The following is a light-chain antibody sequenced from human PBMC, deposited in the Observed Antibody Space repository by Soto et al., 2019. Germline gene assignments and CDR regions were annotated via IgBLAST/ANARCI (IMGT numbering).Light chain of an antibody. J-gene: IGLJ1*01. V-gene: IGLV2-14*01. CDR1: SSDVGGYNY. Sequence: SALTQPAAVSGSPGQSITISCTGTSSDVGGYNYVSWYQQHPGKAPKLMIYDVSNRPSGVSNRFSGSKSGNTASLTISGLQAEDEADYYCSSYTSSSTLLYVFGTGTKLTV. CDR2: DVS. CDR3: SSYTSSSTLLYV.